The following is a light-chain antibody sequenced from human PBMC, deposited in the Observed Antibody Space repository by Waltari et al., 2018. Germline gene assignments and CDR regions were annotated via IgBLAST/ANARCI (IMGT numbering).Light chain of an antibody. V-gene: IGKV3-20*01. CDR1: QSTSTRP. J-gene: IGKJ2*01. CDR2: GTS. CDR3: QHYGSSPPLYT. Sequence: IALTPSPGLLSLSPGDRATLSCRASQSTSTRPLAWYQQKPCQPPRLLLYGTSTRATGVPDRFRGSGAGTDFTLAISRLEPEDFAVYYCQHYGSSPPLYTFGQGTKLEIK.